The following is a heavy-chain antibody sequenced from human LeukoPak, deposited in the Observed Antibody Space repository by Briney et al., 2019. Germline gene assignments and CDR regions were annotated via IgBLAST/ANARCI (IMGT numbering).Heavy chain of an antibody. D-gene: IGHD5-12*01. CDR2: ISSSCSTI. V-gene: IGHV3-48*03. CDR3: ARERGYSGYDYFIDSPSDY. Sequence: PGGSLRLSCAASGFTFSSYEMNWDRQAPGQGLERDSYISSSCSTIYNADSVKGRFSISRDKAKYSLYLQMNSLRAEDTAVYYCARERGYSGYDYFIDSPSDYWGQGTLVTVSS. J-gene: IGHJ4*02. CDR1: GFTFSSYE.